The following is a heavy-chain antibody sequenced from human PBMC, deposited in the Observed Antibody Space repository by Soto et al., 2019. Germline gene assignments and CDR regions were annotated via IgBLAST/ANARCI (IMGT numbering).Heavy chain of an antibody. Sequence: DVQLVETGGELIQPGGSLRLSCAASGFTVSSKYMSWVRQAPGKGLEWISVIWSAGLIYYADSVRGRFTISRDISKNILYLEMTSLGADDTAVYNCAREAPMAVWGQGTTVTVSS. CDR1: GFTVSSKY. V-gene: IGHV3-53*02. CDR3: AREAPMAV. J-gene: IGHJ6*02. CDR2: IWSAGLI.